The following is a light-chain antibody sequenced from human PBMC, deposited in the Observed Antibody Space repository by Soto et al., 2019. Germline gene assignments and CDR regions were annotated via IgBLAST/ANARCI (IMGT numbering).Light chain of an antibody. CDR2: EVS. CDR3: CSYTASDLWV. Sequence: QSALTQPPSASGSPGQSVTISCTGTSSDVGKYDYVSWFQHHPGKAPKLIIYEVSKRPSGVPDRFSGSKSGSTASLTVSGLQTEDEADYYCCSYTASDLWVFGGGTKLTVL. CDR1: SSDVGKYDY. V-gene: IGLV2-8*01. J-gene: IGLJ3*02.